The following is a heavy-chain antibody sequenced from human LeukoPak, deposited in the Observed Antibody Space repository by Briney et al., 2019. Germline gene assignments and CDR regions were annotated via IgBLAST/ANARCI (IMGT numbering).Heavy chain of an antibody. V-gene: IGHV1-2*02. J-gene: IGHJ6*03. D-gene: IGHD1-7*01. Sequence: ASVKVSRKASGYTFTGYYMHWVRQAPGQGLEWMGWINPNSGGTNYAQKFQGRVTMTRDTSISTAYMELSRLRSDDTAVYYCARDPRTTYATYYYYYMDVWGKGTTVTVSS. CDR2: INPNSGGT. CDR1: GYTFTGYY. CDR3: ARDPRTTYATYYYYYMDV.